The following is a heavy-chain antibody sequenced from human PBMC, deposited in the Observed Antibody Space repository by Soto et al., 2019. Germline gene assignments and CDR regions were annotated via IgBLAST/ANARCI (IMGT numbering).Heavy chain of an antibody. Sequence: QVHLVESGGGVVQPGRSLTISCVGSGFAFSTYGMHWVRQAPAKGLEWVALISYDGTDKYYADSVKGRFSISRDNSKQTLSLQMDSLRPEDTAVYYCAKTSVGRGYYFDYWGQGTLVTVSS. CDR2: ISYDGTDK. J-gene: IGHJ4*02. CDR3: AKTSVGRGYYFDY. D-gene: IGHD4-17*01. CDR1: GFAFSTYG. V-gene: IGHV3-30*18.